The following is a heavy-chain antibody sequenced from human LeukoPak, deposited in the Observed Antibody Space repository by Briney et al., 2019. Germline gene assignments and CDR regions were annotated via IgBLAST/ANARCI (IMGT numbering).Heavy chain of an antibody. CDR1: GGSISSSSYY. V-gene: IGHV4-39*07. D-gene: IGHD3-10*01. J-gene: IGHJ4*02. CDR2: IYYSGST. CDR3: ASMVRGVIMADY. Sequence: SETLSLTCTVSGGSISSSSYYWGWIRQPPGKGLERIGSIYYSGSTYYNPSLKSRVTISVDTSKNQFSLKLSSVTAADTAVYYCASMVRGVIMADYWGQGTLVTVSS.